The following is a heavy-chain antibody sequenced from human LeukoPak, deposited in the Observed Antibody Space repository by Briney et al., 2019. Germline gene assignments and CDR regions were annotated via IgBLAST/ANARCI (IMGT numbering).Heavy chain of an antibody. CDR2: IYASGSS. CDR1: GGSISRGTYY. D-gene: IGHD2-21*02. CDR3: ARAVVVTALQYYFDN. J-gene: IGHJ4*02. V-gene: IGHV4-61*02. Sequence: SQTLSLTCTVSGGSISRGTYYWSWIRQPAGKGLEWIGRIYASGSSNYNPSLKSRVNLSVDTSKNQFSLRLTSVTAADTAVYYCARAVVVTALQYYFDNWGQGTLVTVSS.